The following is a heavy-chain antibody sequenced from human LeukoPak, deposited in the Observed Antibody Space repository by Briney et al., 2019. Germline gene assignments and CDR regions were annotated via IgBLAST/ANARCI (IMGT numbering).Heavy chain of an antibody. CDR3: AKVRYSYGYGVSDY. Sequence: GGSLRLSCAASGFTFSSYAMSWVRQAPGKGLEWVSAISGSGGSTYYADSVKGRFTISRDNSKNTLYLQMNSLRAEDAAVYYCAKVRYSYGYGVSDYWGQGTLVTVSS. D-gene: IGHD5-18*01. J-gene: IGHJ4*02. V-gene: IGHV3-23*01. CDR1: GFTFSSYA. CDR2: ISGSGGST.